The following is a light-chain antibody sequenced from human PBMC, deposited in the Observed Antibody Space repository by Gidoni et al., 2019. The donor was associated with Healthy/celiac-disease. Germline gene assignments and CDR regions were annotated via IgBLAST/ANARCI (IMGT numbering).Light chain of an antibody. Sequence: EIVMTQSPATLSVSPGERATLSCRASQSVSSNLAWYQQKPGQAPRLLIYGASTRATVIPARFSGSGSGTEFTLTISSLQSEDFAFYYCQQYNNWPPELTFGGGTRVEIK. CDR1: QSVSSN. J-gene: IGKJ4*01. CDR2: GAS. V-gene: IGKV3-15*01. CDR3: QQYNNWPPELT.